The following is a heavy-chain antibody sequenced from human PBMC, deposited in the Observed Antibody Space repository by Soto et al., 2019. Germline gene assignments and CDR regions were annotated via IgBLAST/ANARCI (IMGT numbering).Heavy chain of an antibody. J-gene: IGHJ6*03. CDR3: ARDPLWFGERGYYMAV. CDR1: GGSISSYY. CDR2: IYYSGST. V-gene: IGHV4-59*01. Sequence: SEILSLTCTVSGGSISSYYWSWIRQPPGKGLEWIGYIYYSGSTNYNPSLKSRVTISVDTSKNQFSLKLSSVTAADTAVYYCARDPLWFGERGYYMAVWGKGTTVTVSS. D-gene: IGHD3-10*01.